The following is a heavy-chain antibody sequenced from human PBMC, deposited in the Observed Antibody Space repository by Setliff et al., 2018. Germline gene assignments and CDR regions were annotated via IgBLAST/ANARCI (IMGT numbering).Heavy chain of an antibody. D-gene: IGHD6-19*01. CDR1: GSSISSYY. V-gene: IGHV4-4*07. J-gene: IGHJ6*03. CDR2: IYIGGSA. CDR3: AREQWLDPPGYYYMDV. Sequence: SETLSLTCTVSGSSISSYYWSWIRQPAGKGLEWIGHIYIGGSANYNPSLKSRVTMSIDTSKNQFSLKLNSVTAADMAVHYCAREQWLDPPGYYYMDVWAKGTTVTVSS.